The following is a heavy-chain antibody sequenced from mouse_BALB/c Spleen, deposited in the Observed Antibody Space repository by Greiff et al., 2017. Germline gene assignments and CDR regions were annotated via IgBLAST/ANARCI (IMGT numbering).Heavy chain of an antibody. D-gene: IGHD2-4*01. CDR3: TRGDYDEETFAY. CDR2: IDPETGGT. Sequence: QVHVKQSGAELVRPGASVTLSCKASGYTFTDYEMHWVKQTPVHGLEWIGAIDPETGGTAYNQKFKGKATLTADKSSSTAYMELRSLTSEDSAVYYCTRGDYDEETFAYWGQGTLVTVSA. J-gene: IGHJ3*01. V-gene: IGHV1-15*01. CDR1: GYTFTDYE.